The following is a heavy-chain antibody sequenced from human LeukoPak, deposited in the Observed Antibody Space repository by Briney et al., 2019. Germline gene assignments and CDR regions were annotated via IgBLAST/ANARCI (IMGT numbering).Heavy chain of an antibody. Sequence: SETLSLTCTVSDGSISSYYWNWIRQPPGKGLEWIGFIYDSGSTNYNPSLYSRLTISVDTSKNQFSLKPTSVTAADTAVYYCARDRRGYGSFDSWGQGTLVTVSS. CDR3: ARDRRGYGSFDS. CDR1: DGSISSYY. J-gene: IGHJ4*02. V-gene: IGHV4-59*01. D-gene: IGHD5-18*01. CDR2: IYDSGST.